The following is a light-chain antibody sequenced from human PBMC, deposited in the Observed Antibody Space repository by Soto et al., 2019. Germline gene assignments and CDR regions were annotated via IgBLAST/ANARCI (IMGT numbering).Light chain of an antibody. Sequence: DIQLTQSPSSLSASVGDRVTITCRASQSIGRFLNWYQQQPGKAPALLIYAASSLQSGVPSRFSGSGSGTDFTLTISSLQPEDFATYYCQQSYSPPPITFGQGTRLEIK. CDR3: QQSYSPPPIT. V-gene: IGKV1-39*01. CDR1: QSIGRF. CDR2: AAS. J-gene: IGKJ5*01.